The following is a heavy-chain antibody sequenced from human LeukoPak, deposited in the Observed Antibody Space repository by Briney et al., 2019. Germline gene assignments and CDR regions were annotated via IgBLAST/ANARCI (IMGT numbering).Heavy chain of an antibody. V-gene: IGHV4-61*02. CDR2: IYTSGST. J-gene: IGHJ6*03. CDR1: GGSISSGSYY. CDR3: ARDCSSTSCYTGLGYYYYYMDV. Sequence: SETLSLTCTVSGGSISSGSYYWSWIRQPAGKGLEWIGRIYTSGSTNYNPSLKSRVTMSVDTSKNQFSLKLSSVTAADTAVYYCARDCSSTSCYTGLGYYYYYMDVWGKGTTVTVSS. D-gene: IGHD2-2*02.